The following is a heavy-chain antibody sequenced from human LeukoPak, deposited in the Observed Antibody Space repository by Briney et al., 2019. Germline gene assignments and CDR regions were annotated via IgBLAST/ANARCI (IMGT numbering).Heavy chain of an antibody. CDR1: GFAFDEHG. V-gene: IGHV3-20*04. Sequence: PGGSLRLSCTASGFAFDEHGMSCVRQVPGKGLEWVSGINWSGGSTGYADPLRGRFTISRDNAKNSLYLQMDSLRAEDTALYYCARAPITSPLYFDYWGQGNLVTVSS. D-gene: IGHD2-2*01. CDR3: ARAPITSPLYFDY. J-gene: IGHJ4*02. CDR2: INWSGGST.